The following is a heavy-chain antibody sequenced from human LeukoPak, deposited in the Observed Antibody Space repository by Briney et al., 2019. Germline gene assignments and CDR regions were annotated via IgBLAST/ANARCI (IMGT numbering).Heavy chain of an antibody. Sequence: GGSLRLSCAASGFTFSSYWLSWVRQAPGKGLEWVANIKYDGSEKDYVDSVKGRFTISRDNAKNSLYLQMNSLRAEDTAVYYCARDIEAAGLFFDYWGQGTLVTVSS. CDR2: IKYDGSEK. D-gene: IGHD6-13*01. V-gene: IGHV3-7*01. CDR1: GFTFSSYW. J-gene: IGHJ4*02. CDR3: ARDIEAAGLFFDY.